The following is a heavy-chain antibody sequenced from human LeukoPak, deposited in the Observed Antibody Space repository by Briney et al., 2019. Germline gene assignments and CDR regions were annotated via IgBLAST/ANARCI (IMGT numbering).Heavy chain of an antibody. Sequence: GGSLRLSCAASGFTFSSNGMHWVRQAPGKGLEWVAVIWYDGSNKYYADSVKGRFTISRDNSKNTLYLQMNILRAEDTAVYYCARDRDYDYLDYWGQGTLVAVSS. V-gene: IGHV3-33*01. CDR2: IWYDGSNK. CDR3: ARDRDYDYLDY. J-gene: IGHJ4*02. CDR1: GFTFSSNG. D-gene: IGHD5-12*01.